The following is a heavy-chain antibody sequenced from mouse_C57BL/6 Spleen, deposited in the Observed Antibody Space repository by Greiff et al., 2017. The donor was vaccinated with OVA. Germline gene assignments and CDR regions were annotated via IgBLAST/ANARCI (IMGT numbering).Heavy chain of an antibody. V-gene: IGHV5-6*02. J-gene: IGHJ2*01. CDR3: ARHSAGDFDY. CDR2: ISSGGSYT. CDR1: GFTFSSYG. Sequence: DVMLVESGGDLVKPGGSLKLSCAASGFTFSSYGMSWVRQTPDKRLEWVATISSGGSYTYYPDSVKGRFTISRDNAKNTLYLQMSSLKSEDTAMYYCARHSAGDFDYWGQGTTLTVSS.